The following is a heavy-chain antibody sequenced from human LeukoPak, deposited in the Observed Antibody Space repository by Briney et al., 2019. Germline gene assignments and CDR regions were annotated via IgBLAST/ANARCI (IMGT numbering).Heavy chain of an antibody. D-gene: IGHD3-22*01. J-gene: IGHJ4*02. V-gene: IGHV4-30-4*08. Sequence: PSETLSLTCTVSGGSISSGDYYWRWLRQPPGKGLEWIGYIYYSGSTYYNPSLKSRVTISVDTSKNQFSLQLSSVTAADTAVYYCARAGYYYDSSGPPGYWGQGTLVTVSS. CDR3: ARAGYYYDSSGPPGY. CDR1: GGSISSGDYY. CDR2: IYYSGST.